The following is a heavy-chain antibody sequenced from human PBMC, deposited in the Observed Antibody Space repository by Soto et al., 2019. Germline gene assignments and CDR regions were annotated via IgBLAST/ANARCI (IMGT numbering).Heavy chain of an antibody. Sequence: SETLSLTCAVYGGSFSGYYWSWIRQPPGKGLEWIGEINHSGSTNYNPSLKSRVTISVDTSKNQFSLKLSSVTAADTAVYYCASRGTARLWLQGGVRYWGQGTLVTVSS. J-gene: IGHJ4*02. CDR1: GGSFSGYY. D-gene: IGHD5-18*01. CDR3: ASRGTARLWLQGGVRY. CDR2: INHSGST. V-gene: IGHV4-34*01.